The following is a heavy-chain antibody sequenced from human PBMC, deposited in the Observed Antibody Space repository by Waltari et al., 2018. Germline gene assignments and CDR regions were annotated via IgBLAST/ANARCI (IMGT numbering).Heavy chain of an antibody. Sequence: QVQLVESGGGVVQPGGSLRLSCAASGFTFSSYGMHWVRQAPGKGLEWVAFIRYDGSNKYYADSVKGRFTISRDNSKNTLYLQMNSLRAEDTAVYYCAKAGSARWDYFDYWGQGTLVTVSS. J-gene: IGHJ4*02. CDR3: AKAGSARWDYFDY. CDR2: IRYDGSNK. V-gene: IGHV3-30*02. CDR1: GFTFSSYG. D-gene: IGHD2-15*01.